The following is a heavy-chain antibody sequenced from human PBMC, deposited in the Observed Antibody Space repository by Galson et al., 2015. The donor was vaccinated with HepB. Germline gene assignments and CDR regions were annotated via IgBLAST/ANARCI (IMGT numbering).Heavy chain of an antibody. CDR2: INTNTGNP. CDR1: GYTFTSYA. Sequence: SVKVSCKASGYTFTSYAMNWVRQAPGQGLEWMGWINTNTGNPTYAQGFTGRFVFSLDTSVSTAYLQISSLKAEDTAVYYCARDLKYCSSTSCPSFYYYYYGMDVWGQGTTVTVSS. V-gene: IGHV7-4-1*02. D-gene: IGHD2-2*01. J-gene: IGHJ6*02. CDR3: ARDLKYCSSTSCPSFYYYYYGMDV.